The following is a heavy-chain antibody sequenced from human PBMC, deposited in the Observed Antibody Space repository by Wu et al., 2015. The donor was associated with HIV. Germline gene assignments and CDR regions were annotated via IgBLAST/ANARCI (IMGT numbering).Heavy chain of an antibody. V-gene: IGHV1-69*13. J-gene: IGHJ4*02. Sequence: QVQLVQSGAEVKKPGSSVKVSCKASGGTFSSYAISWVRQAPGQGLEWMGRIIPIFGTANYAQKFQGRVTITADESTSTAYMELSSLRSEDTAVYYCARGTFPVEMATTDTFYFDYWGQGTLVTVSS. CDR3: ARGTFPVEMATTDTFYFDY. CDR2: IIPIFGTA. CDR1: GGTFSSYA. D-gene: IGHD5-24*01.